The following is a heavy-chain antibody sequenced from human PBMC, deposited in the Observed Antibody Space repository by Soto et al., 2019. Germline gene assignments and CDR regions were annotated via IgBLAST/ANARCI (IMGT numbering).Heavy chain of an antibody. Sequence: PGGSLRLSCEASGFTFSKNWMSWVRQAPGKGLEWVANIKQDGNEKYYVDSVRGRFTVSRDNAKNSLYLEMNSLRAEDTAVYYCASSPPVLVPGGIYYYYYYMDVWGKGTTVTVSS. CDR2: IKQDGNEK. V-gene: IGHV3-7*01. CDR3: ASSPPVLVPGGIYYYYYYMDV. CDR1: GFTFSKNW. J-gene: IGHJ6*03. D-gene: IGHD2-2*01.